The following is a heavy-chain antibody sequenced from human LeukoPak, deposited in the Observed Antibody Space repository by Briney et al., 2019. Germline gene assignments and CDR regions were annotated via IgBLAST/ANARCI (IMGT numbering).Heavy chain of an antibody. CDR2: ISGSGGST. D-gene: IGHD6-19*01. J-gene: IGHJ6*03. CDR1: GFTFSSYS. Sequence: GSLRLSFAASGFTFSSYSMSWVRQAPGEGLGLVSAISGSGGSTYYADSVKGRFTISRDNSKNTLYLQMNSLRAEDTAVYYCAKRGSSGWYSNSYYMDVWGKGTTITVSS. CDR3: AKRGSSGWYSNSYYMDV. V-gene: IGHV3-23*01.